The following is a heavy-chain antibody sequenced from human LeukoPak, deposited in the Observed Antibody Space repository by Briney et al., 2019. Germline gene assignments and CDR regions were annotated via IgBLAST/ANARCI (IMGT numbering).Heavy chain of an antibody. CDR3: AREDDNSGYYYFDY. J-gene: IGHJ4*02. CDR2: IWYDGSNT. Sequence: GGSLRLSCSASGFSFSNYGMHWVRQAPGKGLEWVAVIWYDGSNTYYADSVKGRFTISRDNSKNTLYLQMNSLRAEDTAVYFCAREDDNSGYYYFDYWGQGTLATVSS. V-gene: IGHV3-33*01. CDR1: GFSFSNYG. D-gene: IGHD3-22*01.